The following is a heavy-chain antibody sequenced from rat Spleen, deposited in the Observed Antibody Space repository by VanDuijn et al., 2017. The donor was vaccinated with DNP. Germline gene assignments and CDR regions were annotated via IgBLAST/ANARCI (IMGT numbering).Heavy chain of an antibody. CDR3: ARYITGIVFDY. D-gene: IGHD1-6*01. Sequence: EVQVVQSGGGLVQPGRSLKLSCAVSGLTFSHYGMAWVRQAPKEGLEWVASISTGGGNTYYPDSLKGQFTISRDNAKKTLYLQMNSLRAEDTATYYCARYITGIVFDYWGQGVMVTVSS. J-gene: IGHJ2*01. CDR1: GLTFSHYG. CDR2: ISTGGGNT. V-gene: IGHV5S13*01.